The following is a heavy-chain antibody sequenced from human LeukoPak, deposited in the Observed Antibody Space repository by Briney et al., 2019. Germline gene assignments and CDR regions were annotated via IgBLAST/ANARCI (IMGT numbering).Heavy chain of an antibody. CDR3: ARVADSTGTTGIFTLYWFDP. V-gene: IGHV1-2*02. D-gene: IGHD1-1*01. CDR1: GHTFTLYY. Sequence: ASVKVSCKASGHTFTLYYIHWVPQAPGQGLEWMGWINPNSGGTNYAQKFQDRVTMTRDTSISTAYMELSRLTSDDTAVYYCARVADSTGTTGIFTLYWFDPWGQGTLVTVSS. J-gene: IGHJ5*02. CDR2: INPNSGGT.